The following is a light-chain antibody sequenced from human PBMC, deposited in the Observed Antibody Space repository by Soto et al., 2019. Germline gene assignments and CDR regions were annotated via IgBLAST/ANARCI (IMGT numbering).Light chain of an antibody. CDR2: GAS. J-gene: IGKJ1*01. V-gene: IGKV3-15*01. CDR3: QQHNNWPPET. Sequence: ELVMTQSPATLSAAPGQRATLSCRASQSISTFLAWYQQKPGQAPRLLIYGASTRATGIPARFSGSGSGTEFTLTIRSLQSEDFAVYYCQQHNNWPPETVGKGTKVDI. CDR1: QSISTF.